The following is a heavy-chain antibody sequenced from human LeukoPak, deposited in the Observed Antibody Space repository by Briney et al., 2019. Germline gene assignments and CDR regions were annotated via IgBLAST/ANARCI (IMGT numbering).Heavy chain of an antibody. J-gene: IGHJ3*02. V-gene: IGHV4-59*01. CDR1: GGSISSYY. CDR2: IYYSGST. CDR3: AAFSVDTVMADGFDI. Sequence: PSETLSLTCTVSGGSISSYYWGWIRQPPGKGLEWIGYIYYSGSTNYNPSLKSRVTISVDTSKNQFSLKLSSVTAADTAVYYCAAFSVDTVMADGFDIWGQGTMVTVSS. D-gene: IGHD5-18*01.